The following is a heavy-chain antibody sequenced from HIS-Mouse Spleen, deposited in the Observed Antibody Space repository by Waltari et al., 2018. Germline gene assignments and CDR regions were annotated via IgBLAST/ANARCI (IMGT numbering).Heavy chain of an antibody. J-gene: IGHJ2*01. Sequence: QLQLQESGPGLVKPSETLSLTCTVSGGSISSSSYYWGWIRQPPGKGLGWLGSIYYSGGTYSNPSLKSRVTISVDTSKNQFSLKLSSVTAADTAVYYCAREIPYSSSWYDWYFDLWGRGTLVTVSS. D-gene: IGHD6-13*01. V-gene: IGHV4-39*07. CDR2: IYYSGGT. CDR3: AREIPYSSSWYDWYFDL. CDR1: GGSISSSSYY.